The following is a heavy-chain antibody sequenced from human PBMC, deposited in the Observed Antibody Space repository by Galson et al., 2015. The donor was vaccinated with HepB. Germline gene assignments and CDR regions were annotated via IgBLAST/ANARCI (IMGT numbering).Heavy chain of an antibody. CDR3: AKDKASPPLGFDF. V-gene: IGHV3-23*01. Sequence: SLRLSCAASGFTFSSYAMSWVRQAPGKGLEWVSAITGSGGSTYYADSVKGRFTISRDYSKNTLYLQMNSLRAEDTAVYYCAKDKASPPLGFDFWGQGTLVTVSS. J-gene: IGHJ4*02. CDR2: ITGSGGST. CDR1: GFTFSSYA.